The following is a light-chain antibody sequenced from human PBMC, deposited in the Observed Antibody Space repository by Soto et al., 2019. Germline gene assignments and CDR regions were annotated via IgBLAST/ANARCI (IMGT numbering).Light chain of an antibody. CDR2: EVD. Sequence: QSVLTQPASVSGSPGQSITISCTGTYTDVGGYNRVSWYQHHAGKGPKMLIFEVDNRPSGISDRFSGSKSGDTASLTISDLPAEEEPDYSCVSYIESSLTHWVFGGGTKVTVL. J-gene: IGLJ3*02. CDR1: YTDVGGYNR. V-gene: IGLV2-14*01. CDR3: VSYIESSLTHWV.